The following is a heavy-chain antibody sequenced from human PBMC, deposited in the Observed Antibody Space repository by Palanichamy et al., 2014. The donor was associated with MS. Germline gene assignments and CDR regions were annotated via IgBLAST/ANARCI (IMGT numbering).Heavy chain of an antibody. CDR1: GFTFSSYA. D-gene: IGHD6-13*01. CDR3: ANAVYSSSWYPDF. J-gene: IGHJ4*02. V-gene: IGHV3-23*01. CDR2: ISGSGGNT. Sequence: EVRLLESGEAWYSLGGPSRLSCAASGFTFSSYAMSWVRQAPGKGLEWVSAISGSGGNTYYADSVKGRFTISRDNSKNTLYLQMNSLRAEDTAVYSCANAVYSSSWYPDFWGQGTLVTVSS.